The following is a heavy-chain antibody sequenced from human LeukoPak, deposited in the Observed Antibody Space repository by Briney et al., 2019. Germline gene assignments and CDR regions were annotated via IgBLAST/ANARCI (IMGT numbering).Heavy chain of an antibody. CDR3: VKARGYSYGTFDY. V-gene: IGHV3-64D*06. CDR2: ISSNGGST. Sequence: GGFLRLSCSASGFTFSSYAMHWVRQAPGKGLEYVSAISSNGGSTYYADSVKGRFTISRDNSKNTLYLQMSSLRAEDTAVYYCVKARGYSYGTFDYWGQGTLVTVSS. CDR1: GFTFSSYA. D-gene: IGHD5-18*01. J-gene: IGHJ4*02.